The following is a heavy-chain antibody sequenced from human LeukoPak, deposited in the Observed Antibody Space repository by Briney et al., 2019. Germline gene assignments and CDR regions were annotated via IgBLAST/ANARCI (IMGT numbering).Heavy chain of an antibody. CDR3: TIFGVVEQTAYYYYYGMDV. CDR2: IILIFGTA. J-gene: IGHJ6*02. Sequence: ALVKVSCKASGGTFSSYAISWVRQAPGQGLEWMGGIILIFGTANYAQKFQGRVTITADESTSTAYMELSSLRSEDTAVYYCTIFGVVEQTAYYYYYGMDVWGQGTTVTVSS. CDR1: GGTFSSYA. D-gene: IGHD3-3*01. V-gene: IGHV1-69*01.